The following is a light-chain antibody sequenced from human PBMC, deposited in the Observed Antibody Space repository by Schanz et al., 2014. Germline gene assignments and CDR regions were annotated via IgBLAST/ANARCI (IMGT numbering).Light chain of an antibody. J-gene: IGKJ2*01. CDR1: QSVLYSSNSKNY. Sequence: DIVMTQSPDSLAVSLGERATINCKSSQSVLYSSNSKNYLAWYQQKPGQTPRLLIYWASTRESGVPDRFSGSGSGTDFTLTISSLQAEDVAVYYCQQYHSVPHTFGQGTKLEIK. V-gene: IGKV4-1*01. CDR2: WAS. CDR3: QQYHSVPHT.